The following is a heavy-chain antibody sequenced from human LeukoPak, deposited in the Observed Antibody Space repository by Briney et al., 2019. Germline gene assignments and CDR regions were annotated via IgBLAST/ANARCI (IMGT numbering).Heavy chain of an antibody. CDR1: GFTLSSYG. D-gene: IGHD1-26*01. CDR3: ARDREGCLDY. Sequence: PGGSLRLSCAASGFTLSSYGMPWVRQAPGKGLEWVAVIWYDGSNKYYADSVKGRFTISRDNSKNTLYLQMNSLRAEDTAVYYCARDREGCLDYWGQGTLVTVSS. V-gene: IGHV3-33*01. CDR2: IWYDGSNK. J-gene: IGHJ4*02.